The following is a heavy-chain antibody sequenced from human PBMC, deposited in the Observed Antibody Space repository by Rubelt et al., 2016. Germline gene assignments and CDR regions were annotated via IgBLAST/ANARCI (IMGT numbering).Heavy chain of an antibody. Sequence: QVQLQDSGPGLVKPSETLSLTCTVSGGSISSYFWTWIRQLPGKGLEWIGRIYFSGSSYYNPSLKGRGTISVDTSKNQFFLKLSSVTAADTAVYYCASFSGSYGSYYWGQGTLVTVSS. CDR2: IYFSGSS. V-gene: IGHV4-59*12. CDR1: GGSISSYF. CDR3: ASFSGSYGSYY. J-gene: IGHJ4*02. D-gene: IGHD3-10*01.